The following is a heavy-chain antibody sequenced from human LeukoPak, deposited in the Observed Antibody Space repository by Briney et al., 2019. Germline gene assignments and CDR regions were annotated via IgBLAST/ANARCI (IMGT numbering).Heavy chain of an antibody. D-gene: IGHD5-24*01. CDR1: GFTFSSYG. CDR3: AKDPSPATTTTFNWFDP. Sequence: GGSLRLSCAASGFTFSSYGMHWVRQAPGKGLEWVAVISYDGSNKYYADSVKGRFTVSRDNSKNTLYLQMNSLRAEDTAVYYCAKDPSPATTTTFNWFDPWGQGTLVTVSS. J-gene: IGHJ5*02. V-gene: IGHV3-30*18. CDR2: ISYDGSNK.